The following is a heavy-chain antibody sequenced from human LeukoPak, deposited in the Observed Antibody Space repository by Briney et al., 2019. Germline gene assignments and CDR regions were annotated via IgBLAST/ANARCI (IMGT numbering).Heavy chain of an antibody. CDR2: IYYSGST. V-gene: IGHV4-59*01. J-gene: IGHJ4*02. D-gene: IGHD3-10*01. CDR1: DDSIYDYY. CDR3: ASVLFSGGRIQDHGDPTFDY. Sequence: SETLSLTCTISDDSIYDYYWSWLRQPPGQGLEWIGYIYYSGSTSYNPSLESRVTISVDTSKNQFSLNLSAVTAADTAVYYCASVLFSGGRIQDHGDPTFDYWGQGILFTVSS.